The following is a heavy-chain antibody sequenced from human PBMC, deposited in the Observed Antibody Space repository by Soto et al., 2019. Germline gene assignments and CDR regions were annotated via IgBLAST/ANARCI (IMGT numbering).Heavy chain of an antibody. Sequence: QVQLQESGPGLVEPSETLSLTCTVSGGSISSYYWTWLRQPPGKGLEWIGYIYNTGTTKYNPSLQSRVTISADTSKNQFALRLTSVTAADTAVYYCAGGYPYYYYNWGGNWFDPWGQGTRVIVSS. D-gene: IGHD3-22*01. V-gene: IGHV4-59*01. CDR3: AGGYPYYYYNWGGNWFDP. CDR1: GGSISSYY. CDR2: IYNTGTT. J-gene: IGHJ5*02.